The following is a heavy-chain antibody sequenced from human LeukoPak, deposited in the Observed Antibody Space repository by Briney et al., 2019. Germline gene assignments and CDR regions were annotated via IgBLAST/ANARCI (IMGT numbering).Heavy chain of an antibody. J-gene: IGHJ4*02. Sequence: QSGRSLRLSCAASGFTFSDYGMHWVRQAPGKGLEWVALISYDGGNKFYADSVRDRFTISRDNSKNTLFLQMNSLRTEDTAMYYCGKVFEVRGARRPKDYWGQGTLSSSPQ. CDR1: GFTFSDYG. CDR2: ISYDGGNK. V-gene: IGHV3-30*18. D-gene: IGHD3-10*01. CDR3: GKVFEVRGARRPKDY.